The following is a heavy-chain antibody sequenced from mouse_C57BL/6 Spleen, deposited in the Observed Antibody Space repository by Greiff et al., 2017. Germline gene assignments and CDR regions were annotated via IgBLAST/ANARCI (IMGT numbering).Heavy chain of an antibody. Sequence: EVKLQESGGDLVKPGGSLKLSCAASGFTFSSYGMSWVRQTPDKRLEWVATISSGGSYTYYPDSVKGRITISRDNAKNTLYLQMSSLKSEDTAMYYCARIYDYGSKYFDVWGTGTTVTVSS. J-gene: IGHJ1*03. CDR3: ARIYDYGSKYFDV. D-gene: IGHD1-1*01. CDR1: GFTFSSYG. V-gene: IGHV5-6*01. CDR2: ISSGGSYT.